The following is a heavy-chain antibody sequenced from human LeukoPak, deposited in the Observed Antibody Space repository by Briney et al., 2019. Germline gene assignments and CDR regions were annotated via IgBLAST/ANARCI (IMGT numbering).Heavy chain of an antibody. Sequence: SETLSLTWTVSGGSISSGDVYWTWIRQPAGKGLEWIGRIHTSGSPSYNPSLKSRVTISVDTSNNQFSLKLSSVTAADTAVYYCARQQQAVAGTWDFDLWGRGTLVTVSS. V-gene: IGHV4-61*02. CDR1: GGSISSGDVY. D-gene: IGHD6-19*01. CDR3: ARQQQAVAGTWDFDL. J-gene: IGHJ2*01. CDR2: IHTSGSP.